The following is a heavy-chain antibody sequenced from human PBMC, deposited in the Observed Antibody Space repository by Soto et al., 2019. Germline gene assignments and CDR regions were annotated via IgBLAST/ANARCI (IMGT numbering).Heavy chain of an antibody. Sequence: QVQLVQSGAEVKKPGSSVKVSCKASGGTFSSYAISWVRQAPGQGLEWMGGIIPIFGTANYAQKFQGRVTITADESTSTAYMELSSLRSEDTAVYYCAREWAYLKVNQKGYYFDYWGQGTLVTVSS. J-gene: IGHJ4*02. D-gene: IGHD1-26*01. CDR3: AREWAYLKVNQKGYYFDY. V-gene: IGHV1-69*01. CDR1: GGTFSSYA. CDR2: IIPIFGTA.